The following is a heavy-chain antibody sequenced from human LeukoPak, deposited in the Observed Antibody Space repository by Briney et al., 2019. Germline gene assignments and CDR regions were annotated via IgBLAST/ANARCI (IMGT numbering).Heavy chain of an antibody. D-gene: IGHD3/OR15-3a*01. CDR2: ISSSGSTI. CDR1: GFTFSSYE. J-gene: IGHJ5*02. V-gene: IGHV3-48*03. Sequence: PGRSLRLSCAASGFTFSSYEMNWVRQAPGKGLEWVSYISSSGSTIYYADSVKGRFTISRDNAKNSLYLQMNSLRAEDTAVYYCARLRDYSWFDPWGQGTLVTVSS. CDR3: ARLRDYSWFDP.